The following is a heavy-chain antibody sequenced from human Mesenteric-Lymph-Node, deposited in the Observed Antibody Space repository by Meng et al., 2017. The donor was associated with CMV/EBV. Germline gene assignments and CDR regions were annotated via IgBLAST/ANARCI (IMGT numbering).Heavy chain of an antibody. CDR3: ARDVPAAGHDYFDLWGQGTLVTVSSGESSQPLSWFNPEGSCCIFGGNKGANWFDP. J-gene: IGHJ5*02. Sequence: KNRLTISVETSKNQVSLKLSSVTAADTAVYYCARDVPAAGHDYFDLWGQGTLVTVSSGESSQPLSWFNPEGSCCIFGGNKGANWFDPWGQGTLVTVSS. V-gene: IGHV4-59*01. D-gene: IGHD2-2*01.